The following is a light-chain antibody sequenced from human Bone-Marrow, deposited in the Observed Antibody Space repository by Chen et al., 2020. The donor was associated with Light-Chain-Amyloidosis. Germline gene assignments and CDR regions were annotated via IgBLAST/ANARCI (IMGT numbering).Light chain of an antibody. CDR2: LNSDGSH. CDR1: SGHSSYA. J-gene: IGLJ2*01. V-gene: IGLV4-69*01. Sequence: QLVLTQSPSASASLGASVKLTCTLSSGHSSYAIACHQPQPEKVPRYLMKLNSDGSHSKGDGIPGRFSGSSSGAERYRTISSLQSEDEADYYCQTWGTGIHVFGGGTKLTVL. CDR3: QTWGTGIHV.